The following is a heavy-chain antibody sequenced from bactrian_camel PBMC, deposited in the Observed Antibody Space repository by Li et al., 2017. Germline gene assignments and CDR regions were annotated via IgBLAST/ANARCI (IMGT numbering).Heavy chain of an antibody. CDR2: INYAGDSK. CDR1: GFKQNTAF. CDR3: ARDRAGLS. V-gene: IGHV3S1*01. Sequence: HVQLVESGGGTVKAGGSLRLSCATSGFKQNTAFMRWVRQAPGKGLEWVATINYAGDSKYYADSVKGRFIISRDDATATLILQLNSLKTEDTARYYCARDRAGLSRGQGTQVTVS. J-gene: IGHJ4*01.